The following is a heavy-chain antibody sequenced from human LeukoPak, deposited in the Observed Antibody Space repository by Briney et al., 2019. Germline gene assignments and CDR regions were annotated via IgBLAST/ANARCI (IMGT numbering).Heavy chain of an antibody. D-gene: IGHD2-2*02. V-gene: IGHV4-39*01. CDR3: ARLRENLVPAAIGDY. Sequence: PSETLSLTCTVSGGSISSSSYYWGWIRQPPGKGLEWIGSIYYSGSTYYNPSLKSRVTISVDTSKNQFSLKLSSVTAADTAVYYCARLRENLVPAAIGDYWGQGTLVTVSS. J-gene: IGHJ4*02. CDR1: GGSISSSSYY. CDR2: IYYSGST.